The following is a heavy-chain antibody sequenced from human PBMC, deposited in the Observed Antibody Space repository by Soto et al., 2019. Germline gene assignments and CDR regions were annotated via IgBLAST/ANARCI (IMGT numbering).Heavy chain of an antibody. CDR2: ISGSGGSP. CDR1: GFTFNSYT. Sequence: PGGSLRLSCAASGFTFNSYTMAWVRQAPGKGLEWVSSISGSGGSPSYADSVQGRFTISRDNSRNTISLQMNSLRAEDTATYYWAKARCTGNSCYVPDYWGHGSLVTVSS. D-gene: IGHD2-8*02. J-gene: IGHJ4*01. CDR3: AKARCTGNSCYVPDY. V-gene: IGHV3-23*01.